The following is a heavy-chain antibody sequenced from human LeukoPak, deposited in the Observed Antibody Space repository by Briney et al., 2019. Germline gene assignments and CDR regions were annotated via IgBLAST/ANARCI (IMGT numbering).Heavy chain of an antibody. CDR2: TYYRSKWYN. CDR1: GDSVSSNSAA. V-gene: IGHV6-1*01. Sequence: SQTLSITCAISGDSVSSNSAAWNWIRQSPSRGLEWLGRTYYRSKWYNDYAVSVKSRITINPDTSKNQFSLQLNSVTPEDTAVYYCARDLIYDSSGYYYFDYWGQGTLVTVSS. CDR3: ARDLIYDSSGYYYFDY. J-gene: IGHJ4*02. D-gene: IGHD3-22*01.